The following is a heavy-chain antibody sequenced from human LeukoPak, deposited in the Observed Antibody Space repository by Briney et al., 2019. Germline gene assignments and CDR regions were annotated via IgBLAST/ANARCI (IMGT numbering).Heavy chain of an antibody. Sequence: ASVKVSCKASGYTFTSYGISWVRQAPGQGLEWMGWISVYNDNTNYAQNLQSRVTMTTDTSTSTAYMELRSLRSDDTAMYYCARVLNSGYDWKIDYWGQGTLVTVSS. V-gene: IGHV1-18*01. J-gene: IGHJ4*02. D-gene: IGHD5-12*01. CDR3: ARVLNSGYDWKIDY. CDR1: GYTFTSYG. CDR2: ISVYNDNT.